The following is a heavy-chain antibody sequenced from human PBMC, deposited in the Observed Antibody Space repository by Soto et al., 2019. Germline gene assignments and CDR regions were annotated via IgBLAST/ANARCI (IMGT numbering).Heavy chain of an antibody. D-gene: IGHD4-4*01. CDR3: AKVEGYSNYVYDY. J-gene: IGHJ4*02. CDR2: ISYDGSNK. V-gene: IGHV3-30-3*01. CDR1: GFNFSTYA. Sequence: QVQLVESGGGVVQPGRSLRLSCAASGFNFSTYAMHWVRQAPGKGLEWVAFISYDGSNKYYEDSVKGRFTMSRDNSNNTLYLQMNSLRPEDTAVYYCAKVEGYSNYVYDYWGQGTLVTVSS.